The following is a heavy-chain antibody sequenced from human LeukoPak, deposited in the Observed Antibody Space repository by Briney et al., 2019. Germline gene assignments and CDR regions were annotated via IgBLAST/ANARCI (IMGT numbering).Heavy chain of an antibody. CDR2: IYYSGST. CDR1: GGSISSYY. J-gene: IGHJ4*02. V-gene: IGHV4-59*01. CDR3: AYGSGWYGY. D-gene: IGHD6-19*01. Sequence: SETLSPTCTVSGGSISSYYWSWIRQPPGKGLEWIGYIYYSGSTNYNPSLKSRVTISVDTSKNQFSLKLSSVTAADTAVYYCAYGSGWYGYWGQGTLVTVSS.